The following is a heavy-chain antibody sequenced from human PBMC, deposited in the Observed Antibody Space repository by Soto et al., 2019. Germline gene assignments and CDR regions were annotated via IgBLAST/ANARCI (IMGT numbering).Heavy chain of an antibody. V-gene: IGHV3-23*01. CDR2: ISGSGGST. CDR1: GFTFSSYA. CDR3: ARHLKSDGTTPLPYYYHAMDV. Sequence: GGSLRLSCAASGFTFSSYAMSWVRQAPGKGLEWVSAISGSGGSTYYADSVKGRFTISRDNSKNTLYLQMNSLRAEDTAVYYCARHLKSDGTTPLPYYYHAMDVWGQGT. J-gene: IGHJ6*02. D-gene: IGHD1-1*01.